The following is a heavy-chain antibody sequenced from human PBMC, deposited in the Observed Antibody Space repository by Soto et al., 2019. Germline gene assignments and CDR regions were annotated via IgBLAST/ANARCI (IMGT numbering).Heavy chain of an antibody. J-gene: IGHJ6*02. V-gene: IGHV4-61*01. Sequence: SETLSLTCTVSGGSVSSDTHYWSWIRQPPGKRLEWIGFIYSCGSTNYNPSLKSRVTMSVDTSKNQFSLKLRSVIVADTAVYHCARFVRSCSGTTCYTRADVWGQGTTVTVSS. D-gene: IGHD2-2*02. CDR3: ARFVRSCSGTTCYTRADV. CDR1: GGSVSSDTHY. CDR2: IYSCGST.